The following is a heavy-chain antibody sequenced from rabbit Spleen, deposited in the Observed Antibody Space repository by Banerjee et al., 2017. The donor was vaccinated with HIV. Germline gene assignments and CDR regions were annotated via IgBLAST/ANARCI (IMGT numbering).Heavy chain of an antibody. J-gene: IGHJ6*01. CDR2: IYTGSSGAT. CDR3: AGAGYGAWGYMNGMYL. D-gene: IGHD6-1*01. V-gene: IGHV1S45*01. CDR1: GFSFSSSYW. Sequence: QEQLEEYGGGLVQPEGSLTLTCTASGFSFSSSYWICWVRQAPGKGLEWVARIYTGSSGATYYASWAKGRFSISKTSSTTVTLQMTGLTAADTATYFCAGAGYGAWGYMNGMYLWGPGSLVTVS.